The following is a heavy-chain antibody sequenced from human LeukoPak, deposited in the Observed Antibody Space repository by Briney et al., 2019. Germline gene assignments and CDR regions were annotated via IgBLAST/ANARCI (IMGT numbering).Heavy chain of an antibody. CDR1: GYTLTELS. CDR3: ATDLMDTGGYKTFDY. CDR2: FDPEDGET. Sequence: ASVKVSCKVSGYTLTELSMHWVRQAPGKGLEWMGGFDPEDGETIYAQKFQGRVTMTEDTSTDTAYMELSSLRSEDTAVYYCATDLMDTGGYKTFDYWGQGTPVTVSS. V-gene: IGHV1-24*01. J-gene: IGHJ4*02. D-gene: IGHD5-24*01.